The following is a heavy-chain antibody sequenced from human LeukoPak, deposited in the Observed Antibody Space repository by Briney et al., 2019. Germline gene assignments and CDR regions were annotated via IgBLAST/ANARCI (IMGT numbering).Heavy chain of an antibody. CDR3: ARPLIAARPSGDY. J-gene: IGHJ4*02. CDR2: IYSGGST. CDR1: GFTVSSNY. V-gene: IGHV3-53*01. D-gene: IGHD6-6*01. Sequence: PGGSLRFSCAASGFTVSSNYMSWVRQAPGKGLEWVSVIYSGGSTYYADSVKGRFTISRDNSKNTLYLQMNSLRAEDTAVYYCARPLIAARPSGDYWGQGTLVTVSS.